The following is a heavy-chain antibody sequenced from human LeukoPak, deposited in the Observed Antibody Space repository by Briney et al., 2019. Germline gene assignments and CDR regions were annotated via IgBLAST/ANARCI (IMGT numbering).Heavy chain of an antibody. D-gene: IGHD3-16*01. CDR2: IYYSGTT. V-gene: IGHV4-39*01. CDR3: GRHGLGAQSPY. Sequence: SETLSLTCNVSGGSIGSSIYYWGWIRQPPGKGLEWIGNIYYSGTTYYNQSLRSRVTISVDTAKNQLSLKLASATAADTAVYFCGRHGLGAQSPYWGQGTLVTVSS. J-gene: IGHJ4*02. CDR1: GGSIGSSIYY.